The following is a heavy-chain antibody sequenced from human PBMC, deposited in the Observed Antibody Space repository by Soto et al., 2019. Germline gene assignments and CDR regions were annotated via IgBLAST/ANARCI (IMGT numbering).Heavy chain of an antibody. D-gene: IGHD2-21*02. CDR1: GGSISSYY. CDR3: ARDLWGYCGADCYPLDV. V-gene: IGHV4-59*01. CDR2: MYNTGST. J-gene: IGHJ6*02. Sequence: QVRLQESGPGLVKPSETLSLTCTVSGGSISSYYWSWIRQPPGKGLEWIGYMYNTGSTIYNPSLKRRVTRSVDTSKNPFSLKLNSVTAADTAVYYCARDLWGYCGADCYPLDVWGQGTMVTVSS.